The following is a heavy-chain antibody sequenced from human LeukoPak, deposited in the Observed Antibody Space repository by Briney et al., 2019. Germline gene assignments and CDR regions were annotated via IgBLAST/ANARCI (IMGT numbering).Heavy chain of an antibody. CDR2: ISSSSSYI. D-gene: IGHD2-2*01. CDR3: AHIVVVPAANSYAFDI. J-gene: IGHJ3*02. CDR1: GFTFSSYS. V-gene: IGHV3-21*01. Sequence: GGSLRLSCAASGFTFSSYSLNWVRQAPGKGLEWVSSISSSSSYIYYADSVKGRFTISRDNAKNSLYLQMNSLRAEDTAVYYCAHIVVVPAANSYAFDIWGQGTMVTVSS.